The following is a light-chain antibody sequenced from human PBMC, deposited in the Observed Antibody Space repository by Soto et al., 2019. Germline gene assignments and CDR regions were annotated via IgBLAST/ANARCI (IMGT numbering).Light chain of an antibody. V-gene: IGKV3-20*01. CDR2: GAS. CDR1: QSVSSSY. Sequence: EIVLTQSPCTLSFSPLERSTLSCRASQSVSSSYLAWYQQKPGQAPRLLIYGASSRATGIPDRFSGSGSGTDFTLTISRLEPEDFAVYYCQQYGSSLGVTFGGGTKVDI. J-gene: IGKJ4*01. CDR3: QQYGSSLGVT.